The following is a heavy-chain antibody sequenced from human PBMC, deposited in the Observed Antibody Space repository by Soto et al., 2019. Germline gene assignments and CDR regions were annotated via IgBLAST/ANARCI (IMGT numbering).Heavy chain of an antibody. J-gene: IGHJ4*02. CDR3: AHSQRGPRDF. Sequence: QITLKESGPTLVRPTQTLTLTCTFSGFSLSTSGVAVAWIRQTPGEALEWLALIYWDDDKRYNPSLKSRLTITKDTSKDQVVLTVSNMDPMDTDKYFCAHSQRGPRDFWGPGILVTVSS. D-gene: IGHD5-12*01. CDR2: IYWDDDK. V-gene: IGHV2-5*02. CDR1: GFSLSTSGVA.